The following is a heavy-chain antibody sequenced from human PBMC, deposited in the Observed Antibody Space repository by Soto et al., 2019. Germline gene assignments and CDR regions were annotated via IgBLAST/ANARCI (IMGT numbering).Heavy chain of an antibody. CDR1: GGTFSSYA. CDR2: IIPIFGTA. Sequence: SVKVSCKASGGTFSSYAISWVRQAPGQGLEWMGGIIPIFGTANYAQKFQGRVTITADESTSTAYMELSSLRSEDTAVFYCAGLFPYVSSGYHLNYLGQGTLVTV. D-gene: IGHD3-22*01. J-gene: IGHJ4*02. V-gene: IGHV1-69*13. CDR3: AGLFPYVSSGYHLNY.